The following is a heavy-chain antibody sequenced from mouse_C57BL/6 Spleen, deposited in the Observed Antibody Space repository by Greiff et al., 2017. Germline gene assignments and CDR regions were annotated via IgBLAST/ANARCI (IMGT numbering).Heavy chain of an antibody. Sequence: EVQLQQSGPELVKPGASVKIPCKASGYTFTDYNMDWVKQSHGKSLEWIGDINPNNGGTIYNQKFKGKATLTVDKSSSTAYMELRSLSSEDTAVYYCARYYSNYEGYWYFDVWGTGTTVTVSS. D-gene: IGHD2-5*01. J-gene: IGHJ1*03. CDR1: GYTFTDYN. V-gene: IGHV1-18*01. CDR3: ARYYSNYEGYWYFDV. CDR2: INPNNGGT.